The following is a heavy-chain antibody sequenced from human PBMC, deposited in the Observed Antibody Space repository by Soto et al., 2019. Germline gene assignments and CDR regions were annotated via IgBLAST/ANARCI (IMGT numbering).Heavy chain of an antibody. D-gene: IGHD2-2*01. V-gene: IGHV3-7*04. CDR3: TRVHMVAVPAASPWFDP. CDR1: GFTFSSHW. CDR2: IKSDGSEK. Sequence: VQLVQSGGGLVQPGGSLTLSCAASGFTFSSHWMSWFRRAPGKGLEWVANIKSDGSEKYYADSVKGRFTVSRDNAQNSVFLQMNSLRAEDTAVYYCTRVHMVAVPAASPWFDPWGQGTRVTVSS. J-gene: IGHJ5*02.